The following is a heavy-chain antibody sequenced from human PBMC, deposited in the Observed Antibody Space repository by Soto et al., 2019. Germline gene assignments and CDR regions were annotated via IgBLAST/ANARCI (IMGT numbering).Heavy chain of an antibody. V-gene: IGHV4-39*01. D-gene: IGHD3-22*01. CDR1: GASIDRSNYY. J-gene: IGHJ4*02. CDR3: ARHFVAVVIKGWGY. CDR2: TDYNGNA. Sequence: QLQLQESGPGLVKPSETLSLTCTVSGASIDRSNYYWDWIRQPPGKGLEWIGTTDYNGNAYYNPSLKSRVTMSVDTSKNQFSLKLISVTAADTAVYYCARHFVAVVIKGWGYWGQGTLVTVSS.